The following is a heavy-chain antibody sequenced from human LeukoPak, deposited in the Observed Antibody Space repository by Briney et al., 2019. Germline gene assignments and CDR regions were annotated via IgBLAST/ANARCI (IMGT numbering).Heavy chain of an antibody. J-gene: IGHJ4*02. D-gene: IGHD3-22*01. CDR3: VRLRRNSDTSGFYYYYDF. CDR2: ISVRSNYI. Sequence: PGGSLRLSCLASGYTFSSYSINWVRQAPGKGLEWVSSISVRSNYIYYADSVRGRFLISRDDARDSLYLQMNSLRAEDTAVYYCVRLRRNSDTSGFYYYYDFWGQGTLVTVSS. V-gene: IGHV3-21*01. CDR1: GYTFSSYS.